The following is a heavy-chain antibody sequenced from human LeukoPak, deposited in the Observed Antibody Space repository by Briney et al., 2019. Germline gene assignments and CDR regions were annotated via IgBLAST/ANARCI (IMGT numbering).Heavy chain of an antibody. CDR2: ISGNGGST. Sequence: GGSLRLSCAASGFTFSNYAMSWVRQAPGKGLEWVSGISGNGGSTYYADSVKGRFTISRDNSKNTLYLQMNSLRAEDTAVYYCATHDYENYWGQGTLVTVSS. CDR1: GFTFSNYA. V-gene: IGHV3-23*01. D-gene: IGHD4-17*01. CDR3: ATHDYENY. J-gene: IGHJ4*02.